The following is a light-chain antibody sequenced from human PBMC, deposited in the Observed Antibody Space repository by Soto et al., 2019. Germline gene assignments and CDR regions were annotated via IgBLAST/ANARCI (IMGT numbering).Light chain of an antibody. V-gene: IGLV2-23*01. CDR3: CSYAGGRTYV. J-gene: IGLJ1*01. CDR1: SSDVGGYNL. Sequence: QSALTQPASVSGAPGQSIAISCTGTSSDVGGYNLVSWYQQHPGKAPKLMISEGSKRPSGVSSRFSGTKSGNTASLTISGLQAEDEADYYCCSYAGGRTYVFGAGTKVNV. CDR2: EGS.